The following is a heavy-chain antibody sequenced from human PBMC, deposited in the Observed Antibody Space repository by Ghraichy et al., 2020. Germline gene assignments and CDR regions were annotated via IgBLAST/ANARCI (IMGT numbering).Heavy chain of an antibody. CDR1: GFTFKSYG. D-gene: IGHD3-10*01. V-gene: IGHV3-30*18. CDR3: AKAVASGSYFGMDV. CDR2: ISYDSNK. Sequence: GGSLRLSCTASGFTFKSYGMHWVRQAPGKGLEWVAVISYDSNKYYADSAKGRFTISRDNSNNTLYLQMNSLRAEDTAVYYCAKAVASGSYFGMDVWGQGTTVTVSS. J-gene: IGHJ6*02.